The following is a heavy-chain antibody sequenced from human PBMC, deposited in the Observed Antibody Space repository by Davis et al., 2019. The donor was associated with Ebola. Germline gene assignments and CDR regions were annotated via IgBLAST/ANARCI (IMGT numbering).Heavy chain of an antibody. CDR2: INPITGGT. D-gene: IGHD3-22*01. J-gene: IGHJ3*02. Sequence: ASVPVSCQASVYRFTSYYMHCVRQAPGQGLEWMGIINPITGGTSYAQNFQVRVNMTRDTSTSTVYMELSSLRSEDTAVYYCAREGGRYYDSSGYVFDIWGQGTMVKVSS. V-gene: IGHV1-46*01. CDR1: VYRFTSYY. CDR3: AREGGRYYDSSGYVFDI.